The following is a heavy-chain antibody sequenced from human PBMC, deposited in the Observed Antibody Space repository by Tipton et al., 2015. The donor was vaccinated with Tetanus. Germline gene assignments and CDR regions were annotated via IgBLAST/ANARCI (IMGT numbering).Heavy chain of an antibody. D-gene: IGHD4-17*01. CDR1: GGSISTYH. CDR2: IDYFGTT. CDR3: ARGGGDYGYYYDLSLPT. V-gene: IGHV4-59*12. J-gene: IGHJ5*01. Sequence: TLSLTCTVSGGSISTYHWNWIRQFPGKGLEWIGYIDYFGTTKYNPSLKSRVAMSVDTSKNQLSLKLSSVAAADTAVYYCARGGGDYGYYYDLSLPTWGHGTLVTVSS.